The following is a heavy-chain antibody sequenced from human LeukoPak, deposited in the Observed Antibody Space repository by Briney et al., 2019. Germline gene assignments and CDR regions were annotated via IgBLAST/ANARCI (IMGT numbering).Heavy chain of an antibody. J-gene: IGHJ4*02. CDR3: ARVAQITIFGVAQRDLFDY. Sequence: ASVKVSCKASGYTFTSYGISWVRQAPGQGLEWMGIINPRGGSTSYAQKFQGRVTMTRDTSTSTVYMELSSLRSEDTAVYYCARVAQITIFGVAQRDLFDYWGQGTLVTVSS. V-gene: IGHV1-46*01. CDR2: INPRGGST. CDR1: GYTFTSYG. D-gene: IGHD3-3*01.